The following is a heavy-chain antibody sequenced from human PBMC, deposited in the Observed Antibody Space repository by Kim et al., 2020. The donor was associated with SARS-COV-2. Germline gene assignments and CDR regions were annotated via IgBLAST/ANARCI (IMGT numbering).Heavy chain of an antibody. D-gene: IGHD1-26*01. CDR3: ARDVGWELLGDFDY. CDR2: IYHSGST. CDR1: GYSISSGYY. J-gene: IGHJ4*02. Sequence: SETLSLTCTVSGYSISSGYYWGWIRQPPGKGLEWIGSIYHSGSTYYNPSLKSRVTISVDTSKNQFSLKLSSVTAADTAVYYCARDVGWELLGDFDYWGQGTLVTVSS. V-gene: IGHV4-38-2*02.